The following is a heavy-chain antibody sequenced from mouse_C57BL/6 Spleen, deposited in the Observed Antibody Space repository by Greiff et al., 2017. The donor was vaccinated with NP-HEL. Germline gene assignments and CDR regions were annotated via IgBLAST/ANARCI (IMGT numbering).Heavy chain of an antibody. D-gene: IGHD1-1*01. J-gene: IGHJ3*01. CDR1: GYTFTSYW. Sequence: QVQLQQPGAELVRPGTSVKLSCKASGYTFTSYWMHWVKQRPGQGLEWIGVIDPSDSYTNYNQKFKGKATLTVDTSSSTAYMQLSSLTSEDSAVYYCASDTTVVAPFAYWGQGTLVTVSA. CDR3: ASDTTVVAPFAY. V-gene: IGHV1-59*01. CDR2: IDPSDSYT.